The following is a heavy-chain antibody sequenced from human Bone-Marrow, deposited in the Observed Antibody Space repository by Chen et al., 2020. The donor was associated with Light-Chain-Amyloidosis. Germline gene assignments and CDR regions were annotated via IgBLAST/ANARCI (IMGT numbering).Heavy chain of an antibody. Sequence: EVQLLESGGGLVQPGGSLRLSCAASGFTFSSYAMSWVRQAPGKGLEWVSAISGSGGSTYYADSVKGRFTISRDNSKNTLYLQMNSLRAEDTAVYYCAKDGIYSMSGYYYGMDVWGQGTTVTVSS. CDR1: GFTFSSYA. V-gene: IGHV3-23*01. CDR2: ISGSGGST. CDR3: AKDGIYSMSGYYYGMDV. D-gene: IGHD5-12*01. J-gene: IGHJ6*02.